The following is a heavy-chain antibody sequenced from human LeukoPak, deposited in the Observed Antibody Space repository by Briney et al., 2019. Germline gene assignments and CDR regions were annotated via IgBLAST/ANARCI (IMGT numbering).Heavy chain of an antibody. CDR1: GFSFSNYA. CDR3: AKGSGSGWYGWFAP. J-gene: IGHJ5*02. Sequence: GESLRLSCAASGFSFSNYAMYWVRQAPGKGLEWVSSIDASGGATYYADFVKGRFTISRDNSKNTFYLQMNSLRGEDTAVYSCAKGSGSGWYGWFAPWGQGTLVTVSS. V-gene: IGHV3-23*01. CDR2: IDASGGAT. D-gene: IGHD6-19*01.